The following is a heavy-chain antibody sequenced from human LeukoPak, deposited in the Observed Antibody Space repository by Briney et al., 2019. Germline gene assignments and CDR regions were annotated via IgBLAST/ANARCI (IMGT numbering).Heavy chain of an antibody. J-gene: IGHJ6*03. CDR2: IKQDGSEK. CDR3: ARSANGIGQWLVRIKYYYYYYMDV. V-gene: IGHV3-7*01. CDR1: GFTFSSYW. Sequence: GGSLRLSCAASGFTFSSYWMSWVRQAPGKGLEWVANIKQDGSEKYYVDSVKGRFTISRDNAKNSLYLQMNSLRAEDTAVYYCARSANGIGQWLVRIKYYYYYYMDVWGKGTTVTISS. D-gene: IGHD6-19*01.